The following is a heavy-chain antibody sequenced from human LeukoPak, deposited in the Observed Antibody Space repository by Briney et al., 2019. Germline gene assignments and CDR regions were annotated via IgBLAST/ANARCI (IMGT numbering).Heavy chain of an antibody. CDR1: GYTFTGYY. CDR3: AREPNDILTTYYVNAGLPN. D-gene: IGHD3-9*01. J-gene: IGHJ4*02. V-gene: IGHV1-2*06. CDR2: INPNSGGT. Sequence: ASVKVSCKASGYTFTGYYIHWVRQAPGQGLEWMGRINPNSGGTNYAQKFQGRVTMTRDTSISTACMELSRLRSDDTAVYYCAREPNDILTTYYVNAGLPNWGQGTLVTVSS.